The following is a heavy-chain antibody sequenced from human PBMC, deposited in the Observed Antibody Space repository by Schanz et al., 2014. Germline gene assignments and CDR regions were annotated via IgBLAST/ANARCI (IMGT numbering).Heavy chain of an antibody. V-gene: IGHV3-66*01. D-gene: IGHD3-9*01. CDR1: GFTVSSDH. CDR2: IYASGAT. Sequence: EVQLVESGGGLVKPGGSLRLSCVVSGFTVSSDHMSWVRQAPGKGLEWVSTIYASGATYYADSVKGRFTISRDNAKNTLYLQMNSLRAEDTAVYYCARDSRPNYDFLTAYYSIDYWGQGTLVTVSS. J-gene: IGHJ4*02. CDR3: ARDSRPNYDFLTAYYSIDY.